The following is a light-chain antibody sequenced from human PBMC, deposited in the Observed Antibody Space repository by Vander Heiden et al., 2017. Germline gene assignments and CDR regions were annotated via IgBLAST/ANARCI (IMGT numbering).Light chain of an antibody. CDR2: AAS. Sequence: DIQMTQSPSSLSASVGDRVTITCRASQSIDNFLNWYQQKPGKAPKLLIYAASKLESWVPSRFSGSGSGTHFSLTISSLQPEDSATDFCQQSYSSPRITFGLGTRLEIE. CDR1: QSIDNF. J-gene: IGKJ5*01. CDR3: QQSYSSPRIT. V-gene: IGKV1-39*01.